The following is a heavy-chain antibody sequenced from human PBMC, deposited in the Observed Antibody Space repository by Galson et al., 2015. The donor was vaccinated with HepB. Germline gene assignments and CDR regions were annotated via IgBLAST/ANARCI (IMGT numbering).Heavy chain of an antibody. Sequence: SVKVSCKASGYTFSNYGMNWVRQAPGQGLEWMGWINTNTGNPTYAQGFTGRFVFSLDTSVSTTYLQISSLKAEDTAVYYCARDTPVYCSGGSCYSVYAFDIWGQGTMVTVSS. V-gene: IGHV7-4-1*02. CDR1: GYTFSNYG. CDR2: INTNTGNP. CDR3: ARDTPVYCSGGSCYSVYAFDI. J-gene: IGHJ3*02. D-gene: IGHD2-15*01.